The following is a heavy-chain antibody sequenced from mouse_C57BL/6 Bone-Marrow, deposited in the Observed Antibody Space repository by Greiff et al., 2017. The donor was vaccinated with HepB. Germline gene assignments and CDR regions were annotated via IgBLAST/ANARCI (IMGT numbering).Heavy chain of an antibody. CDR2: ISSGSSTI. CDR3: ALWLVY. V-gene: IGHV5-17*01. J-gene: IGHJ2*01. D-gene: IGHD2-2*01. Sequence: EVMLVESGGGLVKPGGSLKLSCAASGFTFSDYGMHWVRQAPEKGLEWVAYISSGSSTIYYADTVKGRFTISRDNAKNTLFLQRTSLRSEDTAMYYCALWLVYWGQGTTLTVSS. CDR1: GFTFSDYG.